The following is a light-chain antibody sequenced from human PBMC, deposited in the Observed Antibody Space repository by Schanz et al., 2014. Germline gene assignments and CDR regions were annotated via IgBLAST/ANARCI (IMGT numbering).Light chain of an antibody. CDR3: QQGDSFPLT. J-gene: IGKJ4*01. CDR1: ENITKY. V-gene: IGKV1-39*01. CDR2: GAT. Sequence: DIQMTQSPSSLSASVGDRVTITCRASENITKYLNWYQQKPGKAPKLLIYGATSLQGGVPSRFTGSGSGTDFTLSISSLQPEDFATYYCQQGDSFPLTFGGGTKVEIK.